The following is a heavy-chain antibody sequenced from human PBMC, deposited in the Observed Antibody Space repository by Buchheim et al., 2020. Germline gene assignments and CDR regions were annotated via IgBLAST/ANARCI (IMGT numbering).Heavy chain of an antibody. Sequence: QVQLVESGGGVVQPGRSLRLSCAASGFTFSSYAMHWVRQAPGKGLEWVAVISYDGSNKYYADSVKGRFTISRDNSKNTLYLQMNSLRAEDTAVYYCAKDPYGSGSLDYWGQGTL. J-gene: IGHJ4*02. CDR2: ISYDGSNK. CDR1: GFTFSSYA. D-gene: IGHD3-10*01. CDR3: AKDPYGSGSLDY. V-gene: IGHV3-30*04.